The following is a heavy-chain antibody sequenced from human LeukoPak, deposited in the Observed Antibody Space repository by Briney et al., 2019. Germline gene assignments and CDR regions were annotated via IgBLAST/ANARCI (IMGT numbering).Heavy chain of an antibody. CDR2: ISFDGFDT. CDR3: AKDRYYGSGRNYYYYYMDV. Sequence: PGRSLRLSCAASGFSFSSSGVHWVRQAPGKGLEWVAVISFDGFDTHYAESVKGRFTISRDNSKNTLYLHMNSLRPEDSAVYYCAKDRYYGSGRNYYYYYMDVWGEGTTVTVS. CDR1: GFSFSSSG. D-gene: IGHD3-10*01. V-gene: IGHV3-30*18. J-gene: IGHJ6*03.